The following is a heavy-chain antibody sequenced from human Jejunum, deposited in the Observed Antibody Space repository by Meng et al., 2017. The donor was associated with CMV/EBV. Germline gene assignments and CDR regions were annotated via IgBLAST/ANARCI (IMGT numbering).Heavy chain of an antibody. V-gene: IGHV3-33*06. CDR3: AKVSSNFDWLSNDQDDS. CDR2: LWYDGSRK. CDR1: FPLNSYG. J-gene: IGHJ4*02. D-gene: IGHD3-9*01. Sequence: FPLNSYGIHWVRQFPGKGLEWVAVLWYDGSRKYFADSVQGRFSISRDDSKNTVYLQMNSLRAEDTAIYYCAKVSSNFDWLSNDQDDSWGQGTLVTVSS.